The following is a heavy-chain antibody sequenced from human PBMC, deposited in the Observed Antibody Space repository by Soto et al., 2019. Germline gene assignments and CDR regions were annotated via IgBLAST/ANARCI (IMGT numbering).Heavy chain of an antibody. CDR3: AKSLLFVDHGYMDV. CDR1: GGSFTSYS. D-gene: IGHD2-21*01. J-gene: IGHJ6*03. CDR2: IIPIQGKA. V-gene: IGHV1-69*02. Sequence: QVQLVQSGAELKKPGSSVKVSCEASGGSFTSYSFTWVRQAPGQGLEWMGRIIPIQGKANYALKFQDRVTINADRSTRTVYMELTSLRTEDTAVYFCAKSLLFVDHGYMDVWGKGTTVTVSS.